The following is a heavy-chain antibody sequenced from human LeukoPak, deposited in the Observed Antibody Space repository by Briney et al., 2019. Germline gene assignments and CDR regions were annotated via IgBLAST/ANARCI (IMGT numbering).Heavy chain of an antibody. J-gene: IGHJ3*02. CDR1: GFILGTYA. D-gene: IGHD6-13*01. CDR2: ISGSGKNT. Sequence: GGSLRLSCAASGFILGTYAMNWVRQAPGKGLECVSTISGSGKNTYYTDSVKGRFTISRDSSKNTLYLQMNSLRAEDTAVYYCAKDRSSSWSIDAFDIWGQGTMVTVSS. V-gene: IGHV3-23*01. CDR3: AKDRSSSWSIDAFDI.